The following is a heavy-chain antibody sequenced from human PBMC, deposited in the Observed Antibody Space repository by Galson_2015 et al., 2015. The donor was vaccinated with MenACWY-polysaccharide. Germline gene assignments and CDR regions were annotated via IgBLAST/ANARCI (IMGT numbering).Heavy chain of an antibody. CDR1: GFTFSGYW. Sequence: RLSCAASGFTFSGYWLSWVRQAPGKGLEWVANIKQDGSENYYVDSVKGRITISRDNAKNSLYLQMNSLRAEDTAVYYCARGQKTLGPWGQGTLVTVSS. J-gene: IGHJ5*02. CDR3: ARGQKTLGP. CDR2: IKQDGSEN. V-gene: IGHV3-7*04.